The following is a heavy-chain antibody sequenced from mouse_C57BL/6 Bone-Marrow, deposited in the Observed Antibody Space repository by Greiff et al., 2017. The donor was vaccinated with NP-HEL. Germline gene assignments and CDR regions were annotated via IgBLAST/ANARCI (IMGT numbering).Heavy chain of an antibody. J-gene: IGHJ4*01. CDR1: GFTFSDYG. CDR2: ISSGSSTI. V-gene: IGHV5-17*01. D-gene: IGHD2-1*01. CDR3: ARQIYPGAMDY. Sequence: EVKLMESGGGLVKPGGSLKLSCAASGFTFSDYGMHWVRQAPEKGLEWVAYISSGSSTIYYADTVKGRFTISRDNAKNTLFLQMTSLRSEDTAMYYCARQIYPGAMDYWGQGTSVTVSS.